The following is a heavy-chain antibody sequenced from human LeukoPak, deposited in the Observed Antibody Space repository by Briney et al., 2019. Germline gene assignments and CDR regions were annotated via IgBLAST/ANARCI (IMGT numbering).Heavy chain of an antibody. D-gene: IGHD3-22*01. Sequence: SETLSLTCTVSGGSISSYYWSWIRQTPGKGLEWIGYIYYSGSTNYNPSLKSRVTISVDTSKNQFSLKLSSVTAADTAVYYCARVPNHYDSSGYPSTLFDYWGQGTLVTVSS. CDR3: ARVPNHYDSSGYPSTLFDY. CDR2: IYYSGST. CDR1: GGSISSYY. V-gene: IGHV4-59*01. J-gene: IGHJ4*02.